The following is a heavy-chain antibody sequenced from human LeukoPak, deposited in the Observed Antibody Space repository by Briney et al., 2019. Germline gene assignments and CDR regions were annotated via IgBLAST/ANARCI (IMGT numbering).Heavy chain of an antibody. J-gene: IGHJ4*02. CDR2: ISAYNGNT. D-gene: IGHD3-9*01. Sequence: ASVKVSCKASGYTFTSYGISWVRQAPGQGLEWMGWISAYNGNTNYAQKLQGRVTMTTDTSTSTAYMELRSLRSDDTAVYYCARDKGYYDILTGYFDYWGQGTLVTVSS. CDR1: GYTFTSYG. CDR3: ARDKGYYDILTGYFDY. V-gene: IGHV1-18*01.